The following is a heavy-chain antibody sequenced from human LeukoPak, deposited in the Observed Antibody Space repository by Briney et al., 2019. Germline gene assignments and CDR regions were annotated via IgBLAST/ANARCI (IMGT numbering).Heavy chain of an antibody. CDR1: GFTFSSYW. CDR3: AREYYDYVWGSYRVMALFDY. CDR2: IKQDGSEK. J-gene: IGHJ4*02. V-gene: IGHV3-7*01. Sequence: GGSLRLSCAASGFTFSSYWMSWVRQAPGKGLEWVANIKQDGSEKYYVDSVKGRFTISRDNAKNSLYLQMNSLRAEDTAVYYCAREYYDYVWGSYRVMALFDYWGQGTLVTVSS. D-gene: IGHD3-16*02.